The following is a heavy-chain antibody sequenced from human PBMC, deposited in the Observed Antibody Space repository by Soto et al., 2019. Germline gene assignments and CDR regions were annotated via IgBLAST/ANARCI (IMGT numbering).Heavy chain of an antibody. CDR3: ARYHGDLSYWYFDL. CDR2: IIPILGIA. J-gene: IGHJ2*01. Sequence: QVQLVQSGAEVKKPGSSVKVSCKASGGTFSSYTISWVRQAPGQGLEWMGRIIPILGIANYAQKFQGRVTXXAXKHXSTAYMELSSLRSEDTAVYYCARYHGDLSYWYFDLWGRGTLVTVSS. D-gene: IGHD4-17*01. CDR1: GGTFSSYT. V-gene: IGHV1-69*02.